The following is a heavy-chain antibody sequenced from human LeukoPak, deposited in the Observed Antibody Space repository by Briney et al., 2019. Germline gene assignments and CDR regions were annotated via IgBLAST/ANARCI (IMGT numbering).Heavy chain of an antibody. D-gene: IGHD7-27*01. CDR2: ISSSSSYI. J-gene: IGHJ4*02. CDR1: GFTFSSYG. V-gene: IGHV3-21*01. CDR3: ARGELGRFDY. Sequence: GGSLRLSCAASGFTFSSYGMHWVRQAPGKGLEWVSSISSSSSYIYYADSVKGRFTISRDNAKNSLYLQMNSLRAEDTAVYYCARGELGRFDYWGQGTLVTVSS.